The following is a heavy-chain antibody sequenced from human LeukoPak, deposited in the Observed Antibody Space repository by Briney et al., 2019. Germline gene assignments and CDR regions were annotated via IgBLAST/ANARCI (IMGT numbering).Heavy chain of an antibody. V-gene: IGHV3-30-3*01. CDR3: AREGGAARDFDY. CDR2: ISYDGSNK. D-gene: IGHD6-6*01. J-gene: IGHJ4*02. Sequence: PGGSLRLSCAASGFTFSNYAMHWVRQAPGKGLEWVAIISYDGSNKYYADSVKGRFTISRDNSKNTLYLQMNSLRAEDTAVYYCAREGGAARDFDYWGQGTLVTVSS. CDR1: GFTFSNYA.